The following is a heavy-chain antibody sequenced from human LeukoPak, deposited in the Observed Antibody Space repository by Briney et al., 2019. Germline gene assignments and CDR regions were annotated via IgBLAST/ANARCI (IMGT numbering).Heavy chain of an antibody. CDR1: GYTFTSYD. CDR3: VRVSLDFWSGYRHY. V-gene: IGHV1-8*01. CDR2: MNPNSGNT. J-gene: IGHJ4*02. Sequence: ASVKVSCKAYGYTFTSYDTNWVRQATGQGLEWMGWMNPNSGNTGYAQKFQGRVTMTRNTSISTAYMELSSLRSEDTAVYYCVRVSLDFWSGYRHYWGQGTLVTVSS. D-gene: IGHD3-3*01.